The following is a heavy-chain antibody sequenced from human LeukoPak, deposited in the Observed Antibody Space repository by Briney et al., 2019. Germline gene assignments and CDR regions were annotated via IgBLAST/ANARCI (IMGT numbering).Heavy chain of an antibody. CDR3: ARGKDGVWAFDI. CDR1: GFTFNNYW. CDR2: INSDGSGT. Sequence: GGSLRLSRGASGFTFNNYWMHWVRQAPGMGLVRVSRINSDGSGTTYADSVKGRVTISRDNAKNTLYLQMNSLRAEDAAVYYCARGKDGVWAFDIWGQGTTVTVSS. J-gene: IGHJ3*02. V-gene: IGHV3-74*01. D-gene: IGHD3-16*01.